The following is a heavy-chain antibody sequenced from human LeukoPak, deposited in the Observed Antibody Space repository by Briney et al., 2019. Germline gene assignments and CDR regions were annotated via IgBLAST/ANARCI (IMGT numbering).Heavy chain of an antibody. CDR1: GGTFSSYA. Sequence: ASVKVSCKASGGTFSSYAISWVRQAPGQELEWMGRIIPIFGIANYAQKFQGRVTITADKSTSTAYMELSSLRSEDTAVYYCARDRYWFDPWGQGTLVTVSS. J-gene: IGHJ5*02. CDR3: ARDRYWFDP. V-gene: IGHV1-69*04. CDR2: IIPIFGIA.